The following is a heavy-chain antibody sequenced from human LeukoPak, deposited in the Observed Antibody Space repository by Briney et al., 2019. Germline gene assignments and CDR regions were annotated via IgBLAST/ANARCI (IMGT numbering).Heavy chain of an antibody. Sequence: GGSLRLSCAASGFTFSTFAMDWVRQAPGKGLEWVSSISSSSRYIYYAESLQGRFTISRDNAKNSLHLQMSSLRAEDTAVYFCVRDYLSGCADYWGQGTLVTVSS. CDR1: GFTFSTFA. V-gene: IGHV3-21*06. CDR3: VRDYLSGCADY. D-gene: IGHD6-19*01. CDR2: ISSSSRYI. J-gene: IGHJ4*02.